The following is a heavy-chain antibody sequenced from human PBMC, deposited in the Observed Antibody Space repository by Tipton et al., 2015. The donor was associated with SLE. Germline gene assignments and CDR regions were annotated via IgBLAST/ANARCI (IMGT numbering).Heavy chain of an antibody. Sequence: LRLSCAVYGGSFSGYYWSWIRQPPGKGLEWIGEINHSGGTNYNPSLKSRVTISVDTSKNQFSLKLSSVTAADTAVYYCAREGGYSYGIDYWGQGTLVTVSS. CDR2: INHSGGT. CDR1: GGSFSGYY. CDR3: AREGGYSYGIDY. D-gene: IGHD5-18*01. V-gene: IGHV4-34*01. J-gene: IGHJ4*02.